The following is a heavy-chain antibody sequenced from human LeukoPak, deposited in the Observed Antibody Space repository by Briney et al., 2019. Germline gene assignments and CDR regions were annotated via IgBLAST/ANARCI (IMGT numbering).Heavy chain of an antibody. J-gene: IGHJ4*02. CDR2: ITLYNGNT. CDR3: ARDASSQAMAIRSFDY. Sequence: GASVKVSCKASGYTFTYCSLHWLQQAPGQGLERMRWITLYNGNTYYAKKFQGRVTITRDTSTSTVYMELSSLRSEDTAVYYCARDASSQAMAIRSFDYWGQGTLVTVSS. CDR1: GYTFTYCS. V-gene: IGHV1-68*01. D-gene: IGHD3-3*02.